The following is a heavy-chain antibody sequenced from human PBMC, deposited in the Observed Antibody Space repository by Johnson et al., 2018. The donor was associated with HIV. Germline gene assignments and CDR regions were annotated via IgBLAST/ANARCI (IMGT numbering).Heavy chain of an antibody. V-gene: IGHV3-23*04. D-gene: IGHD6-19*01. CDR2: ISGSTGRT. CDR3: AKRGSGWPSDAFDI. Sequence: EVQLVESGGGLVQPGGSLRLSCAASGFTVSSNYMSWVRQAPGKGLEWVSVISGSTGRTNYADSVKGRFTISRDNSKNTLYFQMNSLRAEDTAVYYCAKRGSGWPSDAFDIWGQGTMVTVSS. J-gene: IGHJ3*02. CDR1: GFTVSSNY.